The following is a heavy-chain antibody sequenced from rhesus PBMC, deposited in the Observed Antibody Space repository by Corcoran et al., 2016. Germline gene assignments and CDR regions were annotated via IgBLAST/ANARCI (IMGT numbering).Heavy chain of an antibody. CDR1: GYTFTDYY. CDR3: ARAGYYEDDYGYYPFDY. J-gene: IGHJ4*01. D-gene: IGHD3-9*01. Sequence: QVQLVQSGAEVKKPGSSVKVSCKASGYTFTDYYMHWVRQAPRQGLEWMGWINPYNGNPKYTQKFQGRVTLTRGQSTSTDYMKLGSLRSEDTAMYYCARAGYYEDDYGYYPFDYWGQGVLVTVSS. V-gene: IGHV1S2*01. CDR2: INPYNGNP.